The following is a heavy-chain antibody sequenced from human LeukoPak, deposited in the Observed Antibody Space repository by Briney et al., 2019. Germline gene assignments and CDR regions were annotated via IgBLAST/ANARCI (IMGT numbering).Heavy chain of an antibody. CDR2: ISSSGSTI. Sequence: GGSLRLSCAASGFTFSSYEMNWVRQAPGKGLEWVSYISSSGSTIYYADSVKGRFTISRDNSKNTLYLQMNSLRAEDTAVYYCARVVTAMVVWDAFDIWGQGTMVTVSS. V-gene: IGHV3-48*03. CDR3: ARVVTAMVVWDAFDI. CDR1: GFTFSSYE. D-gene: IGHD5-18*01. J-gene: IGHJ3*02.